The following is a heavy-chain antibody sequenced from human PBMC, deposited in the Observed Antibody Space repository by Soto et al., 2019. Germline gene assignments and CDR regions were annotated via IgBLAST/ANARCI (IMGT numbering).Heavy chain of an antibody. Sequence: ASVKVSCKASGYTFTSYGISWARQAPGQGLEWMGWISAYNGNTNYAQKLQGRVTMTTDTSTSTAYMELRSLRSDDTAVYYCARWFASGYLVPFDIWGQGTMVTVSS. CDR2: ISAYNGNT. CDR1: GYTFTSYG. CDR3: ARWFASGYLVPFDI. V-gene: IGHV1-18*01. J-gene: IGHJ3*02. D-gene: IGHD3-10*01.